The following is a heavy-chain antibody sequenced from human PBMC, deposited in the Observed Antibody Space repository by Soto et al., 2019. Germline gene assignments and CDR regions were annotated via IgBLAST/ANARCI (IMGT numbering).Heavy chain of an antibody. D-gene: IGHD3-16*01. J-gene: IGHJ4*02. Sequence: QVQLVESGGGVVQPGRSLRLSCAASGITFHNFGMHWVRQAPGKGLEWVAVISYDGRNKYYADSVKGRFTISRDNSQNTLYLQMNSLRPEDTAVYYCAKAVEITVRGVTPSDYWGQGTLVTVSS. CDR2: ISYDGRNK. CDR3: AKAVEITVRGVTPSDY. V-gene: IGHV3-30*18. CDR1: GITFHNFG.